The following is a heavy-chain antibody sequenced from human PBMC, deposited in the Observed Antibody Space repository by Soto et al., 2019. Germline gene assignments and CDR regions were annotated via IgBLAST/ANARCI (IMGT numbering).Heavy chain of an antibody. J-gene: IGHJ4*02. V-gene: IGHV3-33*06. Sequence: QVQLVESGGGVVQPGRSLRLSCAASGFTFSSYGMHWVRQAPGKGLEWVAVIWYDGSNKYYADSVKGRFTISRDNSKNTLYLQMNSLRAEDTAVCYCAQDYGEGIDYWGQGTLVTVSS. D-gene: IGHD4-17*01. CDR1: GFTFSSYG. CDR3: AQDYGEGIDY. CDR2: IWYDGSNK.